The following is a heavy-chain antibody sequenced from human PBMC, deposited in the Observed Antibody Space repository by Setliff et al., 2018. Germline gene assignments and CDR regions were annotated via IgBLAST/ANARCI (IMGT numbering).Heavy chain of an antibody. CDR3: ARWRVRDSGYYPRLSYMDV. CDR2: KYYSGST. CDR1: GSSFSSYS. J-gene: IGHJ6*03. D-gene: IGHD3-22*01. V-gene: IGHV4-59*08. Sequence: SETLSLTCTVSGSSFSSYSWSWIRQPPGKGLEWIGYKYYSGSTNSNPSLKSRVTISVDTSKSQFSLKLSSVTAADTAVYYCARWRVRDSGYYPRLSYMDVWGKGTTVTVSS.